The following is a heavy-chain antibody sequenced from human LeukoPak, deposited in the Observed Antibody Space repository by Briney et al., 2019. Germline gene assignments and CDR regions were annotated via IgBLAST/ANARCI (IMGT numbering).Heavy chain of an antibody. V-gene: IGHV3-33*01. CDR1: GFTFSNYG. CDR3: ARELPPVVNYRFDH. J-gene: IGHJ5*02. CDR2: IWYDGSNK. D-gene: IGHD1-7*01. Sequence: GRSLRLSCAASGFTFSNYGMHWVRQAPGTGLELVVVIWYDGSNKYCADSVKGRFTISRDNSKNTLYLQINSLRAEDTAMYYCARELPPVVNYRFDHWGQGTLVTVSS.